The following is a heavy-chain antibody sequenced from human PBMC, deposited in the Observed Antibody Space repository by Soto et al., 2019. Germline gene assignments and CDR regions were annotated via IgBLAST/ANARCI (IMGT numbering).Heavy chain of an antibody. D-gene: IGHD3-22*01. CDR2: IYYSGST. CDR3: ARTYYYDSSGYLFDY. Sequence: SETLSLTCTVSGGSISSGGYYWSWIRQHPGKGLEWIGYIYYSGSTYYNPSLKSRVTISVDTSKNQFSLKLSSVTAADTAVYYCARTYYYDSSGYLFDYWGQGTXVTVSS. CDR1: GGSISSGGYY. J-gene: IGHJ4*02. V-gene: IGHV4-31*03.